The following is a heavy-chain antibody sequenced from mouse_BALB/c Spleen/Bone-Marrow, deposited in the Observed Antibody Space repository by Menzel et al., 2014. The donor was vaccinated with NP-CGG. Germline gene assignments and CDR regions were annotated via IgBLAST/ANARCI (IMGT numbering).Heavy chain of an antibody. CDR2: ISDGGSYT. V-gene: IGHV5-4*02. J-gene: IGHJ2*01. CDR1: GFTFSDYY. CDR3: ARVSSYFDY. D-gene: IGHD1-1*01. Sequence: EVQGVESGGGLVKPGGSLKLSCAASGFTFSDYYMYWVRQTPEKRLEWVATISDGGSYTYYPDSVKGRFTISRDNAKNNLYLQMSSLKSEDTAMYYCARVSSYFDYWGQGTTLTVSS.